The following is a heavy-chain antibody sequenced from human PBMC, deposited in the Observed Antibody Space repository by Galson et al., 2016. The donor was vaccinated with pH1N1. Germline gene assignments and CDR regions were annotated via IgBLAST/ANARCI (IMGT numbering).Heavy chain of an antibody. Sequence: PALVKPTQTLTLTCTFSGFSLSTNGVGVGWIRQPPGKALEWLALIYWDDEKRYSPSLKSRLTLTKDTSKNQVVLTMTNMDPVDTATYHCAHRRSLPDYYYYCNMDVWGHGTTVTVSS. J-gene: IGHJ6*02. CDR2: IYWDDEK. CDR3: AHRRSLPDYYYYCNMDV. V-gene: IGHV2-5*02. D-gene: IGHD1-14*01. CDR1: GFSLSTNGVG.